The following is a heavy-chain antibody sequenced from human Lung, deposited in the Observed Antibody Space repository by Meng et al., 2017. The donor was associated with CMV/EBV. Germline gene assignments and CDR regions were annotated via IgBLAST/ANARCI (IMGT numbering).Heavy chain of an antibody. D-gene: IGHD1-26*01. V-gene: IGHV3-11*01. CDR3: ASHRYSGSYYPPAWFDP. Sequence: GESXKISCAASGFTFSDYYMSWIRQAPGKGLEWVSYISSSGSTIYYADSVKGRFTISRDNAKNSLYLQMNSLRAEDTAVYYCASHRYSGSYYPPAWFDPWGQGTLVTVSS. CDR1: GFTFSDYY. CDR2: ISSSGSTI. J-gene: IGHJ5*02.